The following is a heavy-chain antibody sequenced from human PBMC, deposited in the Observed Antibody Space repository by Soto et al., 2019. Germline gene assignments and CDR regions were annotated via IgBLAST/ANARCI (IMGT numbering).Heavy chain of an antibody. CDR2: IYYSGST. V-gene: IGHV4-59*01. D-gene: IGHD3-3*01. J-gene: IGHJ6*02. CDR1: GGSISSYY. Sequence: SETLSLTCTVTGGSISSYYWSWIRKPPGKELEWIGYIYYSGSTNYNPSLKSRVTISVDTSKNQFSLKLSSVTAADTAVYYCARDLSSDFWSGYPPEHYGMDVWGQGTTVTVSS. CDR3: ARDLSSDFWSGYPPEHYGMDV.